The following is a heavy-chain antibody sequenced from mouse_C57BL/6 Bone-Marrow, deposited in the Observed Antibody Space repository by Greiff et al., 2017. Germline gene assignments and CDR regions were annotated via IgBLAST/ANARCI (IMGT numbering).Heavy chain of an antibody. CDR3: AKWGSFAY. J-gene: IGHJ3*01. CDR2: INPSSGYT. CDR1: GYTFTSYT. V-gene: IGHV1-4*01. Sequence: VQLQQSGAELARPGASVKMSCKASGYTFTSYTMHWVKQRPGQGLEWIGYINPSSGYTKYNQKFKDKATLTADKASSTAYMQLSSLTSEDSAVYDCAKWGSFAYWGQGTLVTVSA.